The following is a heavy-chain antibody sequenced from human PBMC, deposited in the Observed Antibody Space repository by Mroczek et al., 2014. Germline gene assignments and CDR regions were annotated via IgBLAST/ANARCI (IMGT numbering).Heavy chain of an antibody. Sequence: SGAEVKKPGASVKVSCKASGYTFTGYYMHWVRQAPGQGLEWMGWINPNSGGTNYAQKFQGRVTMTRDTSISTAYMELSRLRSDDTAVYYCARGVGGAVGATPTYYSDYWGQGTLVTVSS. D-gene: IGHD1-26*01. CDR3: ARGVGGAVGATPTYYSDY. V-gene: IGHV1-2*02. CDR1: GYTFTGYY. CDR2: INPNSGGT. J-gene: IGHJ4*02.